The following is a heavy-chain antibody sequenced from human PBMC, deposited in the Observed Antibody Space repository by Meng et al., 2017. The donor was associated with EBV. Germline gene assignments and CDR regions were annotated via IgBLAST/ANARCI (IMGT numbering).Heavy chain of an antibody. CDR2: INAGNGNT. J-gene: IGHJ4*02. CDR3: ARSGATIFGVVIPTYYFDY. D-gene: IGHD3-3*01. Sequence: QVRLWQSGAEWKKPGASVKVSCKASGYTFTSYARHWVRQAPGQRLEWMGWINAGNGNTKYSQKFQGRVTITRDTSASTAYMELSSLRSEDTAVYYCARSGATIFGVVIPTYYFDYWGQGTLVTVSS. V-gene: IGHV1-3*01. CDR1: GYTFTSYA.